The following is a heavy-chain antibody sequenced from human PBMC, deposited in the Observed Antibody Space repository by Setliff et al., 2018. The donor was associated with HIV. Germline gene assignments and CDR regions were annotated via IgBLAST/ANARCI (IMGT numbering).Heavy chain of an antibody. V-gene: IGHV3-74*01. CDR2: INGDESDT. Sequence: GGSLRLSCAASGFTFSLSWMHWVRQGPGKGLVWISRINGDESDTNYADSVKGRFTISRDNSKNTLYLEMNSLRVEDTAVYYCVRSFQGGCFDSWGQGTQVTVSS. J-gene: IGHJ4*03. CDR3: VRSFQGGCFDS. CDR1: GFTFSLSW.